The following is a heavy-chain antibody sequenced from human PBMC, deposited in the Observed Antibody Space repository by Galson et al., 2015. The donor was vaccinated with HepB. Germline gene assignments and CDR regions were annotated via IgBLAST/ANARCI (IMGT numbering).Heavy chain of an antibody. D-gene: IGHD3-16*01. V-gene: IGHV4-4*07. Sequence: ETLSLTCTVSGGSMSGYYCSWIRQPAGKGLEWIGRIFSSGTTNYNPSLKSRVAMSIDTSKNQFSLSLSSVTAADTAVYYCARGGSGRYFDLWGRGTLVTASS. J-gene: IGHJ2*01. CDR2: IFSSGTT. CDR3: ARGGSGRYFDL. CDR1: GGSMSGYY.